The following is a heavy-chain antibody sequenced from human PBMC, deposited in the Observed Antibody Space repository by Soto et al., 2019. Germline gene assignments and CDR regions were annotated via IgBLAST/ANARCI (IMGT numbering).Heavy chain of an antibody. CDR1: GFTFSSYS. V-gene: IGHV3-48*02. J-gene: IGHJ6*02. D-gene: IGHD3-10*01. CDR2: ISSSSSTI. CDR3: ARDRSRVRGGTRIYYYYYGMDV. Sequence: GGSLRLSCAASGFTFSSYSMNWVRQAPGKGVEWVSYISSSSSTIYYADSVKGRFTISRDNAKNSLYLQMNSLRDEDTAVYYCARDRSRVRGGTRIYYYYYGMDVWGQGNTVTVCS.